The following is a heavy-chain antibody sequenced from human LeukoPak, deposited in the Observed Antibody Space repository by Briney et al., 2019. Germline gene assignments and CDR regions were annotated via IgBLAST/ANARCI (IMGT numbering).Heavy chain of an antibody. V-gene: IGHV4-39*01. Sequence: KTSETLSLTCTVSGGSISSSSYYWGWIRQPPGKGLEWIGSIYYSGSTYYNPSLKSRVTISVDTSKNQFSLKLSSVTAADTAVYYCARHAISSSSEGVDYWGQGTLVTVSS. D-gene: IGHD6-6*01. CDR3: ARHAISSSSEGVDY. J-gene: IGHJ4*02. CDR2: IYYSGST. CDR1: GGSISSSSYY.